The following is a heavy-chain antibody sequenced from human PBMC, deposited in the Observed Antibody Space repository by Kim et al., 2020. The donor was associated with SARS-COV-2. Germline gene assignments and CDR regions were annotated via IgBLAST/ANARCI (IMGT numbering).Heavy chain of an antibody. Sequence: SETLSLTCTVSGGSISSGGYYWSWIRQHPGKGLEWIGYIYYSGSTYYNPSLKSRVTISVDTSKNQFSLKLSSVTAADTAVYYCARTGGFTMVRGVPDYWGPGTLVTVSS. CDR2: IYYSGST. J-gene: IGHJ4*02. V-gene: IGHV4-31*03. CDR1: GGSISSGGYY. D-gene: IGHD3-10*01. CDR3: ARTGGFTMVRGVPDY.